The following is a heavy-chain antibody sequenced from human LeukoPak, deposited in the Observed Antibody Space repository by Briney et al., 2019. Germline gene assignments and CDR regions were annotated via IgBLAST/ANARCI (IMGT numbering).Heavy chain of an antibody. Sequence: GGSLRLSCAASGFTFSNYDMNWVRQAPGKGLEWVSVIYSAGSTYYADSVKGRFTISRDNSKNTLYLQMSSLRAEDTAVYYCASAHSSLYYFDYWGQGTLVTVSS. CDR3: ASAHSSLYYFDY. J-gene: IGHJ4*02. V-gene: IGHV3-53*01. D-gene: IGHD2-15*01. CDR2: IYSAGST. CDR1: GFTFSNYD.